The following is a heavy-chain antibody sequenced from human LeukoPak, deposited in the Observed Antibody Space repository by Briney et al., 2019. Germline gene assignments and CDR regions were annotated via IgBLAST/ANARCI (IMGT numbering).Heavy chain of an antibody. CDR3: ARRGILGVTYFFDY. CDR2: ISGSSTST. CDR1: GFTFSDYY. Sequence: GGSLRLSCAASGFTFSDYYMSWIRQAPGKGLEWVSYISGSSTSTNYADSVKGRFTISRDNAKNSLFLRVTSLRAEDTAVYYCARRGILGVTYFFDYWGQGTLVTVSS. V-gene: IGHV3-11*06. D-gene: IGHD1-26*01. J-gene: IGHJ4*02.